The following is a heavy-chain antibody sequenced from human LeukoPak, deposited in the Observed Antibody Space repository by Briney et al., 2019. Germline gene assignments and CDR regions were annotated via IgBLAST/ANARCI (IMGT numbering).Heavy chain of an antibody. J-gene: IGHJ5*02. CDR1: GYTFTSYD. Sequence: ASVKVSCKASGYTFTSYDINWVRQATGQGLEWMGWMNPNSGNTGYAQKFQGRVTMTRNTSISTAYMELSSLRSEDTAVYYCARGAGLRFLEWLESNWFDPWGQGTLVTVSS. CDR3: ARGAGLRFLEWLESNWFDP. V-gene: IGHV1-8*01. CDR2: MNPNSGNT. D-gene: IGHD3-3*01.